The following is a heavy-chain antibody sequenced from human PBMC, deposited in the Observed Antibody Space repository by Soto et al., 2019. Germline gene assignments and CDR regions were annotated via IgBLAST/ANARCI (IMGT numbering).Heavy chain of an antibody. J-gene: IGHJ3*02. CDR2: MNPHSGNT. V-gene: IGHV1-8*01. Sequence: QVQLVQSGAEVKKPGASMKVSCEASGYTFTSYDINWVRQATGQGLEWLGWMNPHSGNTGYAKKFQGRVTMTRNTSIDPAYMELSSLRSEDTAVYDCARGRLVYCSGGSCHDVFDIWGQGTMVTVSS. D-gene: IGHD2-15*01. CDR3: ARGRLVYCSGGSCHDVFDI. CDR1: GYTFTSYD.